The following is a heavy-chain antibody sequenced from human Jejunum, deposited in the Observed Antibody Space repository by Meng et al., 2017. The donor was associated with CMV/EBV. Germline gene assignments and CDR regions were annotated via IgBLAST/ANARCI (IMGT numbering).Heavy chain of an antibody. V-gene: IGHV3-11*01. D-gene: IGHD3-10*01. CDR2: ISSSRTTT. CDR3: ARDRDYGLVSFFPYDFDH. J-gene: IGHJ4*02. CDR1: GFTFSDYS. Sequence: QVQLVESGGGSVRPGGSLRLSCAASGFTFSDYSMTWIRQVPGKGLEWLAYISSSRTTTYYADSVKGRFTISRDNTWNSLYLQLNSLRADDSAVYYCARDRDYGLVSFFPYDFDHWGQGTLVTVSS.